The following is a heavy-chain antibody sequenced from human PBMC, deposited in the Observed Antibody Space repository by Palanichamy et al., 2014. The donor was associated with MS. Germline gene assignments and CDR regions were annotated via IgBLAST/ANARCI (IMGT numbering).Heavy chain of an antibody. V-gene: IGHV3-30*03. CDR2: ISDNGSNQ. J-gene: IGHJ4*02. Sequence: QVQLVESGGGVVQPGRSLRLSCAASGFTFSTHGMHWVRQAPGKGLEWVAVISDNGSNQYFADSVKGRFTISRDNSKNTLYLQMSSLRAGDTAVYYCATGGYWGQGTLVTVSS. D-gene: IGHD1-14*01. CDR1: GFTFSTHG. CDR3: ATGGY.